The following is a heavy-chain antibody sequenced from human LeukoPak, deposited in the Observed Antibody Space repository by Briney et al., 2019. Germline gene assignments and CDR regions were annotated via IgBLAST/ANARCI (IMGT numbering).Heavy chain of an antibody. V-gene: IGHV3-23*01. CDR3: ASLVVVAATEDY. CDR2: ISGSGGST. D-gene: IGHD2-15*01. CDR1: GFTFSSYA. Sequence: GGSLRLSCAASGFTFSSYAMSWVRQAPGKGLEWVSAISGSGGSTYYADSVKSRFTISRDNSKNTLYLQMNSLRAEDTAVYYCASLVVVAATEDYWGQGTLVTVSS. J-gene: IGHJ4*02.